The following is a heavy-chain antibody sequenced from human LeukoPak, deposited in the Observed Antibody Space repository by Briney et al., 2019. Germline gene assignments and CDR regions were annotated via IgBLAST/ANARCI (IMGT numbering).Heavy chain of an antibody. J-gene: IGHJ4*02. Sequence: ASVKVSCKAAGYTFTSRCIHRVRQAPGQGLEWMGVINPSGGSTSYAQNFQGRVTMTRDTSTSTVYMELSSLRSEDTVVYYCAREGLQGDLDYWGEGTLVTVSS. D-gene: IGHD3-16*01. CDR1: GYTFTSRC. CDR3: AREGLQGDLDY. V-gene: IGHV1-46*01. CDR2: INPSGGST.